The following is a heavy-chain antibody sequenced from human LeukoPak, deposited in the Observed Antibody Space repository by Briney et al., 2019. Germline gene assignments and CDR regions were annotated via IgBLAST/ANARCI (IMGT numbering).Heavy chain of an antibody. CDR2: ISSSSSYI. CDR1: GFTFNNYW. D-gene: IGHD6-13*01. J-gene: IGHJ4*02. CDR3: ARDRVAAAGIGY. Sequence: GGSLRLSCAGSGFTFNNYWMSWVRQAPGKGLEWVSSISSSSSYIYYADSVKGRFTISRDNAKNSLYLQMNSLRAEDTAVYYCARDRVAAAGIGYWGQGTLVTVSS. V-gene: IGHV3-21*01.